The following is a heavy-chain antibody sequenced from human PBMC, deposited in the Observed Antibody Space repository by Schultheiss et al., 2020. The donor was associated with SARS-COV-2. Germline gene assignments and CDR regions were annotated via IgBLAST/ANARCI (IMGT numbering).Heavy chain of an antibody. J-gene: IGHJ4*02. V-gene: IGHV4-30-2*05. CDR2: IYHSGST. CDR3: ARDHGVGAIRDLDY. CDR1: GGSISSGGYS. Sequence: SETLSLTCAVSGGSISSGGYSWSWIRQPPGKGLEWIGYIYHSGSTYYNPSLKSRVTISVDTSKSQFSLKLSSVTAADTAVYYCARDHGVGAIRDLDYWGQGTLVTVSS. D-gene: IGHD1-26*01.